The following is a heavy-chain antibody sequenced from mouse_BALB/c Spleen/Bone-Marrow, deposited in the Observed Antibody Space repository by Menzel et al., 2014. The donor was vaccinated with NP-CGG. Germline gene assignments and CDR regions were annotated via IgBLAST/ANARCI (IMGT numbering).Heavy chain of an antibody. V-gene: IGHV1-82*01. CDR2: IYPGDGDT. Sequence: QVQLQQSGPELVKPGASVKISCKASGYAFSSSWMNWVKQRPGQGLEWIGRIYPGDGDTNYNGKFKGKATLTADKSSSTAYMQLSSLTSVDSAVYFCARFRWGSYREGAMDYWGQGTSVTVSS. CDR3: ARFRWGSYREGAMDY. J-gene: IGHJ4*01. D-gene: IGHD1-1*02. CDR1: GYAFSSSW.